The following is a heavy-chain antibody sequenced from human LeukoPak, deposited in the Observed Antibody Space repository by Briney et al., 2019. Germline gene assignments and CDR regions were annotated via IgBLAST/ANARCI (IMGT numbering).Heavy chain of an antibody. CDR1: GFTFSSYW. Sequence: GGSLRLSCAASGFTFSSYWMSWVRQAPGKGLEGVANKKQDGSEKYYVDSVKGRFAISRDNAKNSLYLQMNSLRAEDTAVYYCARQGGYETYYYYGMDVWGQGTTVTVSS. D-gene: IGHD5-12*01. CDR2: KKQDGSEK. CDR3: ARQGGYETYYYYGMDV. V-gene: IGHV3-7*03. J-gene: IGHJ6*02.